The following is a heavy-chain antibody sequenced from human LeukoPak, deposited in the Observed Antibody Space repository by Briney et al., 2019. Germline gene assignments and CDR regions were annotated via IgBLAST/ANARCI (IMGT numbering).Heavy chain of an antibody. CDR3: ARGRYCSGGSCYPGAFDI. Sequence: KASETLSLTCTVSGGSISSYYWSWIRQPPGEGLEWIGYIYYSGSTNYNPSLKSRVTISVDTSKNQFSLKLSSVTAADTAVYYCARGRYCSGGSCYPGAFDIWGQGTMVTVSS. V-gene: IGHV4-59*01. J-gene: IGHJ3*02. CDR1: GGSISSYY. D-gene: IGHD2-15*01. CDR2: IYYSGST.